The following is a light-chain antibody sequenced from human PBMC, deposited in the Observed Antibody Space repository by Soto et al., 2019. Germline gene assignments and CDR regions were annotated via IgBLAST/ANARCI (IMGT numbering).Light chain of an antibody. CDR2: EVS. V-gene: IGLV2-8*01. CDR3: SSYAGNNNLV. Sequence: QSALTQPASVSGSPGQSITISCTGTSNDVGTYNLVSWYQQYPGKAPKLIIYEVSQRPSGVPDRFSGSKSGNTASLTVSGLQADDEADYYCSSYAGNNNLVFGTGTKVTVL. J-gene: IGLJ1*01. CDR1: SNDVGTYNL.